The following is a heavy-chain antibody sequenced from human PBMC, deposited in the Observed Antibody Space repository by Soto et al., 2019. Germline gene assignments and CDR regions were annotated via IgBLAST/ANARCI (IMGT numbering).Heavy chain of an antibody. Sequence: ASVKVSCKASGYTFTSYVISWVRQAPGQGLEWMGWISAYNGNTNYAQKFQGRVTMTTDTSTSTAYMELRSLTSEDTAVYYCAREGLVLVPSTVNSDYYYYAMDVWGQGTTVTVSS. CDR3: AREGLVLVPSTVNSDYYYYAMDV. CDR2: ISAYNGNT. J-gene: IGHJ6*02. CDR1: GYTFTSYV. D-gene: IGHD2-2*01. V-gene: IGHV1-18*01.